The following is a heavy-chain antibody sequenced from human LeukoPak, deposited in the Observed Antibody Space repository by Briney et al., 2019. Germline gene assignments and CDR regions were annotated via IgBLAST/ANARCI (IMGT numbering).Heavy chain of an antibody. Sequence: PSETLSLTCTVSGGSISSGDCYWSWIRQPPGTGLEWIGYIYYSGSTYYNPSLKSRVTISVDTPKNQFSLKLSSVTAADTAVYYCARSRYGPWFDPWGQGTLVTVSS. CDR2: IYYSGST. CDR1: GGSISSGDCY. D-gene: IGHD4-17*01. CDR3: ARSRYGPWFDP. J-gene: IGHJ5*02. V-gene: IGHV4-30-4*01.